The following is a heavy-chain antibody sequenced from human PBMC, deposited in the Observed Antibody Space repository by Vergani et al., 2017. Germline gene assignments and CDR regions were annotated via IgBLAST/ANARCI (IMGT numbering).Heavy chain of an antibody. CDR3: AREETYYYDSSVDHAFDI. CDR1: GGSISCYY. D-gene: IGHD3-22*01. J-gene: IGHJ3*02. V-gene: IGHV4-59*01. CDR2: IYYSGST. Sequence: QVQLQESGPGLVKPSETLSLTCTVSGGSISCYYWSWIRQPPGKGLEWIGYIYYSGSTNYNPSLKSRVTISVDTSKNQFSLKLSSVTAADTAVYYCAREETYYYDSSVDHAFDIWGQGTMVTVSS.